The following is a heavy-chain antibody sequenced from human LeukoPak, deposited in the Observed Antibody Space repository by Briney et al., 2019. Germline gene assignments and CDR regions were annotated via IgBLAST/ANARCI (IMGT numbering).Heavy chain of an antibody. CDR3: ASIAGYYYDSSGYSYYYYYMDV. V-gene: IGHV4-39*07. Sequence: SETLSLTCTVSGSSISSTNYYWGWIRQSPGKGLEWIGSIYYTGSTYYNPSLKSRVSISLDMSKTHFFLKLTSVTAADTAVYYCASIAGYYYDSSGYSYYYYYMDVWGKGTTVTVSS. CDR1: GSSISSTNYY. J-gene: IGHJ6*03. CDR2: IYYTGST. D-gene: IGHD3-22*01.